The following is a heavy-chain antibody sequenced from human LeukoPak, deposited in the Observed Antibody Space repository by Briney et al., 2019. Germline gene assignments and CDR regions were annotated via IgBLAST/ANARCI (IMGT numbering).Heavy chain of an antibody. CDR2: IGGSGGST. CDR3: ARKAGYYYGSGDY. Sequence: GGSLRLSCAASGFTFSSYAMNWVRQAPGKGLEWVSTIGGSGGSTYYADSVKGRFTISRDNSKNTLYLQMNSLRAEDTAVYYWARKAGYYYGSGDYGGQGPLVTVPS. J-gene: IGHJ4*02. V-gene: IGHV3-23*01. D-gene: IGHD3-10*01. CDR1: GFTFSSYA.